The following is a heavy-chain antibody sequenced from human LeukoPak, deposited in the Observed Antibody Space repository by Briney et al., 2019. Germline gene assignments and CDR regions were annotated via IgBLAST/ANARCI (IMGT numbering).Heavy chain of an antibody. CDR3: ARGRSKYRGYSYGFGY. D-gene: IGHD5-18*01. Sequence: SQTLSLTCAVSGGSISSGGYSWSWIRQPPGKGLEWIGYIYHSGSTNYNPSLKSRVTISVDTSKNQFSLKLSSVTAADTAVYYCARGRSKYRGYSYGFGYWGQGTLVTVSS. CDR2: IYHSGST. J-gene: IGHJ4*02. CDR1: GGSISSGGYS. V-gene: IGHV4-30-2*01.